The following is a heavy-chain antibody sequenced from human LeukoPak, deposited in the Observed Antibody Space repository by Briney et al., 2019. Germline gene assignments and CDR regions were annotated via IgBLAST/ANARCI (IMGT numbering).Heavy chain of an antibody. D-gene: IGHD6-19*01. CDR3: AKPAVSGWYGFDY. CDR2: ISSSSSTI. J-gene: IGHJ4*02. CDR1: GFTFSSYS. Sequence: GGSLRLSCAASGFTFSSYSMNWVRQAPGKGLEWVSYISSSSSTIYYADSVKGRFTISRDNGKNSLYLQMNSLRAEDTAVYYCAKPAVSGWYGFDYWGQGTLVTVSS. V-gene: IGHV3-48*01.